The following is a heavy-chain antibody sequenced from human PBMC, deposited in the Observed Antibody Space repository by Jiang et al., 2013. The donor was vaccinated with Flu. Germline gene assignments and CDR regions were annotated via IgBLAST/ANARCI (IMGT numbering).Heavy chain of an antibody. Sequence: VQLVESGAEVRKPGSSVRVSCKASGDTFSSFAISWMRQAPGQGLEWMGGITPIFAAVDYAQRFQDRITITADESTSTAYMELTSLRSEDTAMYYCARNESGIFDHWGQGSLVTVSS. D-gene: IGHD1-14*01. CDR1: GDTFSSFA. CDR2: ITPIFAAV. J-gene: IGHJ4*02. V-gene: IGHV1-69*01. CDR3: ARNESGIFDH.